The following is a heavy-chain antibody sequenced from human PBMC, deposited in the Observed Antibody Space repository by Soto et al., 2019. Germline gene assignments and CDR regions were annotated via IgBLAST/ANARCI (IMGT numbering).Heavy chain of an antibody. CDR1: GFTFSSYG. CDR3: ARDGGANMVRGAVDPNWFGH. J-gene: IGHJ5*02. Sequence: QVQLVESGGGVVQPGWSLRLSCAASGFTFSSYGMHWVRQAPGKGLEWVAVIWYDGSNKYYADSVKGRFTISRDNSKKTLYLQMNSVRAGDTAVYYCARDGGANMVRGAVDPNWFGHWGQGTQVNVSS. CDR2: IWYDGSNK. D-gene: IGHD3-10*01. V-gene: IGHV3-33*01.